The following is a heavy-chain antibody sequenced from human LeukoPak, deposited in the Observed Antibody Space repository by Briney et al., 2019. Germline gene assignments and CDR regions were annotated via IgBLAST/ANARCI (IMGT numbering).Heavy chain of an antibody. J-gene: IGHJ5*02. V-gene: IGHV1-2*02. CDR2: INPNSGGT. CDR1: GYTFTGYY. D-gene: IGHD3-10*01. CDR3: AILLRSGSYMASNWFDP. Sequence: GASVKVSCKAPGYTFTGYYMHWVRQAPGQGLEWMGWINPNSGGTNYAQKFQGRVTMTRDTSISTAYMELSRLRSDDTAVYYCAILLRSGSYMASNWFDPWGQGTLVTVSS.